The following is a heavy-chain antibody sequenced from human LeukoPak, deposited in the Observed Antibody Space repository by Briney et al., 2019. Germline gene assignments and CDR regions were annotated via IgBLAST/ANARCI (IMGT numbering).Heavy chain of an antibody. CDR2: ISSTGGTA. V-gene: IGHV3-23*01. D-gene: IGHD2-15*01. J-gene: IGHJ6*03. Sequence: HPGGSLRLSCAASGFTFSTYAMSWVRQAPGKGLEWVSAISSTGGTAYYADSVKGRFTISRDNSKNTLYLQMNSLRAEDTAIYYCAKNGDRGAYCSGGSCYPYYYYNMDVWGKGTTVTISS. CDR1: GFTFSTYA. CDR3: AKNGDRGAYCSGGSCYPYYYYNMDV.